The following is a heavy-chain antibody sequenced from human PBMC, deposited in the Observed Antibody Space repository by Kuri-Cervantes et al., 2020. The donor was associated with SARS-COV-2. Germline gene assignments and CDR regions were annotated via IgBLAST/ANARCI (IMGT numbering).Heavy chain of an antibody. CDR1: GFTFDDYG. J-gene: IGHJ4*02. Sequence: GGSLRLSCAASGFTFDDYGMSWVRQAPGKGLEWVSGINWNGGSTGYADSVKGRFTISRDNAKNSLYLQMNSLRAEDTAVYYCARQTYYYDSSGYPVFDYWGQGTLVTVSS. D-gene: IGHD3-22*01. V-gene: IGHV3-20*04. CDR3: ARQTYYYDSSGYPVFDY. CDR2: INWNGGST.